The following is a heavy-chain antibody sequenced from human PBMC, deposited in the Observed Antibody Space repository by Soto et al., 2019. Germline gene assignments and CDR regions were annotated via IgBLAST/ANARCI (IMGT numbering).Heavy chain of an antibody. CDR2: IYYSGST. J-gene: IGHJ3*02. V-gene: IGHV4-59*01. D-gene: IGHD2-21*02. Sequence: SETLSLTCTVSGGSISSYYWSWIRQPPGKGLEWIGYIYYSGSTNYNPSLKSRVTISVDTSKNQFSLKLSSVTAADTAVYYCAREGDANAFDIWGQGTMVTVSS. CDR1: GGSISSYY. CDR3: AREGDANAFDI.